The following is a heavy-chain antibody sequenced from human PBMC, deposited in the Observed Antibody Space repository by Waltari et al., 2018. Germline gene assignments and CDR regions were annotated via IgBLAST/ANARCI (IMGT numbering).Heavy chain of an antibody. CDR1: GFPFNTYA. J-gene: IGHJ5*02. D-gene: IGHD1-26*01. Sequence: EVQLVESGGGLVQPGGSLRLSCAASGFPFNTYAMIWVRQAPGKGLEWVSAIAAGGTIYYAGSVKGRFTIYRDNSKTTVYLQMNNLRTEDTALYYCARDASENYLRYFDPWGQGTLVTVSS. CDR3: ARDASENYLRYFDP. CDR2: IAAGGTI. V-gene: IGHV3-23*04.